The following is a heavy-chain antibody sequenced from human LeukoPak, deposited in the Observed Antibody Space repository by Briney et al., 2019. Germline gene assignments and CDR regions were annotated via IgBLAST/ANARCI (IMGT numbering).Heavy chain of an antibody. Sequence: GASVKVSCKASGGTFSSYAISWVRQAPGQGLEWMGGIIPIFGTANYAQKFQGRVTITADESTSTAYMELSSLRSEDTAVYYCAKDGRIIVYYFDYWGQGTLVTVSS. CDR2: IIPIFGTA. CDR1: GGTFSSYA. J-gene: IGHJ4*02. CDR3: AKDGRIIVYYFDY. D-gene: IGHD2/OR15-2a*01. V-gene: IGHV1-69*13.